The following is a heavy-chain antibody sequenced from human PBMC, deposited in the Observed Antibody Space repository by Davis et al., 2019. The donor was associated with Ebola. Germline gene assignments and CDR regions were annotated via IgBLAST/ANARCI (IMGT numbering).Heavy chain of an antibody. J-gene: IGHJ6*02. V-gene: IGHV3-23*01. CDR3: AKGPWGAQDYYYYYGMDV. CDR2: ISGSGGST. Sequence: PGGSLTLSCAASGFTFSSYAMSWVRQAPGKGLEWVSAISGSGGSTYYADSVKGRFTISRDNSKNTLYLQMNSLRAEDTAVYYCAKGPWGAQDYYYYYGMDVWGQGTTVTVSS. CDR1: GFTFSSYA. D-gene: IGHD1-26*01.